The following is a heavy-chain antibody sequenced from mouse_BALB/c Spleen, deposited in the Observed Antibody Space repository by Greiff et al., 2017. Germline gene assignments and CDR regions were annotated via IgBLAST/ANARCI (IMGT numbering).Heavy chain of an antibody. CDR2: IRLNSNNYAT. D-gene: IGHD1-1*01. V-gene: IGHV6-6*02. Sequence: EVQVVESGGGLVQPGGSLKLSCVASGFSFSNDWMNWVRQSPEKGLEWVAEIRLNSNNYATQYAESGKGRFTISRDDYKSSVYLHMNNLTAEDTGIYTCTRAYDSSYWYLDVWGEGTTVTVSS. CDR3: TRAYDSSYWYLDV. CDR1: GFSFSNDW. J-gene: IGHJ1*01.